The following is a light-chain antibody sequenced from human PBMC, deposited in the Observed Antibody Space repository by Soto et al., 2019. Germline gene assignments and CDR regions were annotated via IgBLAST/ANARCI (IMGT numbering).Light chain of an antibody. CDR3: QTWGTGIHV. CDR2: LNSDGSH. J-gene: IGLJ1*01. CDR1: SGHSSYA. Sequence: QSVLTQSPSASASLGASVKLTCTLSSGHSSYAIAWHQQQPEKGPRYLMKLNSDGSHSKGDGIPDRFSGSSSGAERYLIISSLQSEDEADYYCQTWGTGIHVCGTGTKLTVL. V-gene: IGLV4-69*01.